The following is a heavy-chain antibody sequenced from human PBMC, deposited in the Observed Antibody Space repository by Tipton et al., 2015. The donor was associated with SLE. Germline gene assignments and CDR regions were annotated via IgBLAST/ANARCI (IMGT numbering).Heavy chain of an antibody. CDR1: GFTFSGSA. CDR3: TRPQRGSSSSSGFDY. D-gene: IGHD6-6*01. J-gene: IGHJ4*02. V-gene: IGHV3-73*01. CDR2: IRSKANNYAK. Sequence: SLRLSCAASGFTFSGSAMHWVRQASGKGLEWVGRIRSKANNYAKAYAASVKGRFTISRDDSKNTAYLQMNSLKTEDTAVYYCTRPQRGSSSSSGFDYWGQGTLVTVSS.